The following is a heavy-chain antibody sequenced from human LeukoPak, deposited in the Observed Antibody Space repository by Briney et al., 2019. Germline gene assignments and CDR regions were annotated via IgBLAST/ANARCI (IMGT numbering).Heavy chain of an antibody. CDR2: ISYDGSNK. J-gene: IGHJ4*02. Sequence: GGSLRLSCAASGFTFSSYGMHWVRQAPGKGLGWVAVISYDGSNKYYADSVKGRFTISRDNSKNTLYLQMNSLRAEDTAVYHCAKDPSTVTRGDYWGQGTLVTVSS. D-gene: IGHD4-17*01. CDR3: AKDPSTVTRGDY. CDR1: GFTFSSYG. V-gene: IGHV3-30*18.